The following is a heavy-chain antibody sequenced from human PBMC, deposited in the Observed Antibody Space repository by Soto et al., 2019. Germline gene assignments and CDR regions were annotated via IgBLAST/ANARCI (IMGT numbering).Heavy chain of an antibody. D-gene: IGHD4-17*01. CDR1: GFTFSSYS. J-gene: IGHJ5*02. CDR2: ISSSSSYI. CDR3: ASGSHGVNTWFDP. Sequence: EVQLVESGGGLVKPGGSLRLSCAASGFTFSSYSMNWVRQAPGKGLEWVSSISSSSSYIYYADSVKGRFTISRDNAKNCLYLQLNSLRAEYTAVYYCASGSHGVNTWFDPWGQGTLVTVSS. V-gene: IGHV3-21*01.